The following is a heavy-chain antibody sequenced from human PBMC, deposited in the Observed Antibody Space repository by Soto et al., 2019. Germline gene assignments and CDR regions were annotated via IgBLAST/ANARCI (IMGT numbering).Heavy chain of an antibody. CDR3: ARRRPISSGFDAFDI. CDR1: GYTFTSYA. J-gene: IGHJ3*02. CDR2: INAGNGNT. V-gene: IGHV1-3*01. Sequence: ASVKVSCKASGYTFTSYAMHWVRQAPGQRLEWMGWINAGNGNTKYSQKFQGRVTITRDTSASTAYMELSSLRSEDTAVYYCARRRPISSGFDAFDIWGQGTMVTASS. D-gene: IGHD3-22*01.